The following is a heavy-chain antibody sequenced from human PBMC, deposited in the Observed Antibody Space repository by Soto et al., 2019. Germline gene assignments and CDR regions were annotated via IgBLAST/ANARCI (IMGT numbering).Heavy chain of an antibody. CDR3: ARGMTTVTTFDY. Sequence: QLQLQESGSGLVKPSQTLSLTCAVSGGSISSGGYSWSWIRQPPGKGLESIGYIYHSGSTSYNPSRMRRVTISIHRSKNQFSLKLSSVTAADTAVYYCARGMTTVTTFDYWGQGTLVTVSS. D-gene: IGHD4-17*01. V-gene: IGHV4-30-2*01. CDR1: GGSISSGGYS. CDR2: IYHSGST. J-gene: IGHJ4*02.